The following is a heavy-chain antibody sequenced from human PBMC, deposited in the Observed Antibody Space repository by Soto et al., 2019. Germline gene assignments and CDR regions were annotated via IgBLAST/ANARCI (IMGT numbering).Heavy chain of an antibody. J-gene: IGHJ4*02. Sequence: TGGSLRLSCAASGFTFSSYGMHWVRQAPGKGLEWVAVIWYDGSNKYYADSVKGRFTISRDNSKNTLYLQMNSLRAEDTAVYYCARDFPRYCSSTSCYVQRWAYWGQGTLVTVSS. CDR2: IWYDGSNK. D-gene: IGHD2-2*01. CDR3: ARDFPRYCSSTSCYVQRWAY. CDR1: GFTFSSYG. V-gene: IGHV3-33*01.